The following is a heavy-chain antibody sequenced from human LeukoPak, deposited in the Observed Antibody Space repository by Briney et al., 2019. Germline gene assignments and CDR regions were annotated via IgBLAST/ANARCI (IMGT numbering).Heavy chain of an antibody. CDR2: ISSSSSYI. V-gene: IGHV3-21*01. Sequence: PGGSLRLSCAASGFTFSSYSMNWVRQAPGKGLEWVSSISSSSSYIYYADSVKGRFTISRDNAKNSLYLQMNSLRAEDTAVYYCARGAGSAVAGRNWFDPWGQGTLVTVSS. CDR1: GFTFSSYS. CDR3: ARGAGSAVAGRNWFDP. D-gene: IGHD6-19*01. J-gene: IGHJ5*02.